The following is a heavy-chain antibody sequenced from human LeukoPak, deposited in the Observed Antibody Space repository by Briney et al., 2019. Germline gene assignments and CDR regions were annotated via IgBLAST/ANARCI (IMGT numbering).Heavy chain of an antibody. D-gene: IGHD3-22*01. CDR2: VNHSGNT. J-gene: IGHJ4*02. CDR1: GGSFSGYS. V-gene: IGHV4-34*01. CDR3: AREGPVLGYYYDSSGYYYIDY. Sequence: PSETLSLTCGVYGGSFSGYSWSWIRQPPGKGLEWIGEVNHSGNTNYNPSLKSRVTISVDTSKNQFSLKLSSVTAADTAVYYCAREGPVLGYYYDSSGYYYIDYWGQGTLVTVPS.